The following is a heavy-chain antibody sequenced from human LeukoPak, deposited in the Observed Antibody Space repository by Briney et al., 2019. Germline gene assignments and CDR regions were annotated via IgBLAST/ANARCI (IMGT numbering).Heavy chain of an antibody. D-gene: IGHD6-13*01. CDR2: INHSGST. Sequence: SETLSLTCAVYGGSFSGYYWSWIRQPPGKGLEWIGEINHSGSTNYNPSLKSRVTISVDTSKNQFSLKLSSVTAADTAVYYCARIGDIAASWFDPWGQGTLVTVSS. V-gene: IGHV4-34*01. CDR3: ARIGDIAASWFDP. CDR1: GGSFSGYY. J-gene: IGHJ5*02.